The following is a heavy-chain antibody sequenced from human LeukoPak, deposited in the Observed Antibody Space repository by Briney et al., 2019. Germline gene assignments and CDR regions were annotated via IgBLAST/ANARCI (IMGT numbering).Heavy chain of an antibody. CDR2: ISYDGSNK. J-gene: IGHJ6*02. Sequence: GGSLRLSCAASGFTFSSYGMHWVRQAPSKGLEWVAVISYDGSNKYYAASVKGRFTISRDNSKNTLYLQMNSLRAEDTAVYYCARSGSPFRFVDVWGQGTTVTVSS. D-gene: IGHD3-10*01. CDR3: ARSGSPFRFVDV. CDR1: GFTFSSYG. V-gene: IGHV3-30*03.